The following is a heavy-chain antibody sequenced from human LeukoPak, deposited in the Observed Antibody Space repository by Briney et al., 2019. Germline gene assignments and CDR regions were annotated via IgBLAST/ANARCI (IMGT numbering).Heavy chain of an antibody. CDR3: ARVPIASDDYGDSYLGY. V-gene: IGHV1-18*01. D-gene: IGHD4-17*01. CDR2: ISAYNGNT. Sequence: GASVKVSCKASGYTFTSYGISWVRQAPGQGLEWMGWISAYNGNTNYAQKLQGRVTMTTDTSTSTAYMELRSLRSDDTAVYYCARVPIASDDYGDSYLGYWGQGTLVTVSS. CDR1: GYTFTSYG. J-gene: IGHJ4*02.